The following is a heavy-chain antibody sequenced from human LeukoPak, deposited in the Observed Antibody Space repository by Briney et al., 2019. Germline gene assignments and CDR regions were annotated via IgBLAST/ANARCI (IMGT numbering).Heavy chain of an antibody. Sequence: PGGSLRLSCAASGFTFSSYWMSWVRQAPGKGLEWVVNIKQDGSEKYYVDSVKGRFTISRDNAKNSLYLQMNSLRAEDTAVYYCARDHDIAAAGTPFDYWGQGTLVTVSS. CDR3: ARDHDIAAAGTPFDY. J-gene: IGHJ4*02. CDR1: GFTFSSYW. V-gene: IGHV3-7*01. D-gene: IGHD6-13*01. CDR2: IKQDGSEK.